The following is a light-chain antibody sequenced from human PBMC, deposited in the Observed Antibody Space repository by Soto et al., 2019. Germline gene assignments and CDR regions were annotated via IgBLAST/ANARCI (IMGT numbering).Light chain of an antibody. CDR2: EVV. V-gene: IGLV2-8*01. CDR3: SSYTGRASVA. J-gene: IGLJ2*01. Sequence: QSALTQPPSASGSPGQSVTISCTGTIRDIGDYNDVSWYQQHPGKAPKLVIYEVVRRPSGVPDRFSGSKSGNTASLTVSGLQAEDEADYYCSSYTGRASVAFGAGTKLTVL. CDR1: IRDIGDYND.